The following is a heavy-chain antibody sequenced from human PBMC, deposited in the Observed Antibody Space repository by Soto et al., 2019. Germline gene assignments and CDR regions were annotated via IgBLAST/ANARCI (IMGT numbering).Heavy chain of an antibody. CDR1: GASIRSYY. V-gene: IGHV4-59*01. Sequence: QVQLRESGPGLVKSSETLSLTCTVSGASIRSYYWSWIRQPLGKGLEWIGYIYYSGGTNYNPSLKSRVTISLDTSKSQFSLKLSSVTAAYTAVYYCARPFTTRNYDNSYFDLWGRGTLVTVSS. J-gene: IGHJ2*01. CDR3: ARPFTTRNYDNSYFDL. D-gene: IGHD3-22*01. CDR2: IYYSGGT.